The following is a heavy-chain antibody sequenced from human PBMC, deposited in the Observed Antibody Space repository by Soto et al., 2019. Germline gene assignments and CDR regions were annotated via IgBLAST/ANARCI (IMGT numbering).Heavy chain of an antibody. D-gene: IGHD3-16*02. CDR2: MFYVVTT. CDR3: ARIEMASVK. Sequence: ETLAITCTVSGSSINSSGYYWGWIRQPPGKVLEWIGSMFYVVTTYYNPSLKSRVTVSVETSKNQFSLNLRSVTAADTAMYYCARIEMASVKWGRGTLVPVYS. CDR1: GSSINSSGYY. V-gene: IGHV4-39*01. J-gene: IGHJ1*01.